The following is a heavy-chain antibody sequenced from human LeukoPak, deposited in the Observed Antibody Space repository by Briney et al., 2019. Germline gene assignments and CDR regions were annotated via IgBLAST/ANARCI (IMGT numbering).Heavy chain of an antibody. D-gene: IGHD3-10*01. CDR2: IYYSGST. CDR3: ASLVFHGSGRLSTDY. Sequence: SETLSLTCTVSGGSISSGDYSWSWIRQPPGKGLEWIGYIYYSGSTYYNPSLKSRVTISVDTSKNQFSLKLSSVTAADTAVYYCASLVFHGSGRLSTDYWGQGTLVTVSS. CDR1: GGSISSGDYS. V-gene: IGHV4-30-4*01. J-gene: IGHJ4*02.